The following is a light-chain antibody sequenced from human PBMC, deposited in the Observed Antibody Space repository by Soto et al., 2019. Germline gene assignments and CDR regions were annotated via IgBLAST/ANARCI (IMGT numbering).Light chain of an antibody. CDR2: GAS. V-gene: IGKV3-15*01. CDR1: QSVGSD. Sequence: EIVVTQSPATLSVSPGERATLSCRASQSVGSDLAWYQQKPGQPPRLLIYGASTRATGIPARFSGSGSGTEFTLTISSLRSEDFAVYYCQKYNNWPLTFGQGTRLEIK. CDR3: QKYNNWPLT. J-gene: IGKJ5*01.